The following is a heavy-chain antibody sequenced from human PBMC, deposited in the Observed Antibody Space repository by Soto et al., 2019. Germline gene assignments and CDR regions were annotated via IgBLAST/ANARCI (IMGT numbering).Heavy chain of an antibody. CDR3: AKRGRPELSWFDP. D-gene: IGHD1-7*01. V-gene: IGHV3-23*01. Sequence: SGRSLRLSCAASGFTFSSYAMSWVRQAPGKGLEWVSAISGSGGSTYYADSVKGRFTISRDNSKNTLYLQMNSLRAEDTAVYYCAKRGRPELSWFDPWGQGTLVTVSS. CDR2: ISGSGGST. CDR1: GFTFSSYA. J-gene: IGHJ5*02.